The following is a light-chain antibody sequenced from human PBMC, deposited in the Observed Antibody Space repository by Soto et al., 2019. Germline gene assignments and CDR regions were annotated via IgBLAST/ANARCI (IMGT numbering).Light chain of an antibody. V-gene: IGKV3-15*01. Sequence: EIVMTQSPATLSVSPGERATLSCRASQSVSSNLAWYQQKPGQAPRLLIYGASTRATGISARISGSGSGTEVTLTTTSLHSDCFAVYYCQQYNTSRTFGQGTKVEIK. J-gene: IGKJ1*01. CDR1: QSVSSN. CDR2: GAS. CDR3: QQYNTSRT.